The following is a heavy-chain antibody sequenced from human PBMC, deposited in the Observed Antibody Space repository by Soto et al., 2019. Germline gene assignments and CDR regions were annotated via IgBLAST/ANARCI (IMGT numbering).Heavy chain of an antibody. V-gene: IGHV3-23*01. J-gene: IGHJ6*02. D-gene: IGHD3-16*01. CDR1: GFPFSNYA. CDR2: ISGSGGST. CDR3: AKWGDSYYYYGMDV. Sequence: GGSLRLSCAASGFPFSNYAMSWVRQAPGKGLEWVSAISGSGGSTYYADSVKGRFTISRDNSKNTLYLQMNSLRAEDTAVYYCAKWGDSYYYYGMDVWGQGTTVTVSS.